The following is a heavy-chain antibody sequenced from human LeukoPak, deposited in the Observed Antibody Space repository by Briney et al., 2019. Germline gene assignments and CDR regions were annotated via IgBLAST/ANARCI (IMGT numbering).Heavy chain of an antibody. D-gene: IGHD2-2*01. Sequence: GGSLRLSCAASGFTFSTYAMNWVRQAPGKGLEWVSYITDDSLTMYYTDSVKGRFSISRDDVTNSLYLQMDSLRVEDTAVYYCVRDPDALDFWGRGTQVIVSS. CDR2: ITDDSLTM. V-gene: IGHV3-48*01. CDR1: GFTFSTYA. J-gene: IGHJ4*02. CDR3: VRDPDALDF.